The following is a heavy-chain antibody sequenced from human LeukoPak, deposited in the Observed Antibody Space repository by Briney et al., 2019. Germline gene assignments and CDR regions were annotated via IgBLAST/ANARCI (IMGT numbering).Heavy chain of an antibody. J-gene: IGHJ4*02. CDR2: IYYSGST. V-gene: IGHV4-59*08. D-gene: IGHD5-18*01. CDR1: GGSISSYY. Sequence: PSETLSLTCTVSGGSISSYYWSWIREPPGKGLGWIGYIYYSGSTNYNPSLKSRVTISVDTSKNQFSLKLSSVTAADTAVYYCARLISQQPWFFDYWGQGTLVTVSS. CDR3: ARLISQQPWFFDY.